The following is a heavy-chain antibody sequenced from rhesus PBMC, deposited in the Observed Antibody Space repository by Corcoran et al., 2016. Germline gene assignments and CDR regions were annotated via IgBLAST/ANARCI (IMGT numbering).Heavy chain of an antibody. Sequence: QVQLQESGPAVVKPSETLSLPCAVSVGSISSYYWWSWIRQSPGKGLEWIGGIYGSGGTTEYNPVRKSRVTSSMDTSKNQLSLKVTAVTAADTAVYYCASTDCSNSDCSSGDYWGQGVLVTVSS. V-gene: IGHV4-93*02. CDR3: ASTDCSNSDCSSGDY. CDR1: VGSISSYYW. J-gene: IGHJ4*01. D-gene: IGHD2-15*01. CDR2: IYGSGGTT.